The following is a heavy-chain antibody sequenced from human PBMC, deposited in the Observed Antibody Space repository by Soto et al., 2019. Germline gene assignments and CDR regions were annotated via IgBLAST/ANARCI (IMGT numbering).Heavy chain of an antibody. J-gene: IGHJ3*01. Sequence: QVQLVQSGAEVKKPGSSVKVSCKASGGTFSSYTISWLRQAPGHGIEWMGRLIHILGIANYAQKFKGRVTIAADKSTSTDYMELSSMRSEDTAVYYCATRGEYSGYYDYLLGAFDLWGQGTMVNVSS. CDR3: ATRGEYSGYYDYLLGAFDL. V-gene: IGHV1-69*02. CDR2: LIHILGIA. CDR1: GGTFSSYT. D-gene: IGHD5-12*01.